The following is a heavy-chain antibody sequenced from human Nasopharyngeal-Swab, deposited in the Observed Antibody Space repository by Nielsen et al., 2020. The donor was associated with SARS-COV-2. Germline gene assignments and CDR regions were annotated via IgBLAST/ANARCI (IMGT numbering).Heavy chain of an antibody. V-gene: IGHV4-59*11. CDR3: AKEGATGWFDP. J-gene: IGHJ5*02. CDR1: GVSITSQY. CDR2: ISHNSGT. Sequence: SETLSLTCTVSGVSITSQYWSWIRQPPGKGLEWIGYISHNSGTSYNPSLKSRVTMFMDTSKNQFSLRLKSVTAADTAVYYCAKEGATGWFDPCGQGTLFTVSS.